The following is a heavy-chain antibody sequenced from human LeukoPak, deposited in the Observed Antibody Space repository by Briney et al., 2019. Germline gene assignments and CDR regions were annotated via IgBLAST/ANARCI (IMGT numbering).Heavy chain of an antibody. Sequence: GGSLRLSCAASGFTFSSYGMHWVRQAPGKGLEWVAFIRYDGSNKYYADSVRGRFTISRDNSKNTLYLQMNSLRAEDTAVYYCAKDSFVPQVSVFQHWGQGTLVTVSS. J-gene: IGHJ1*01. D-gene: IGHD2-15*01. CDR1: GFTFSSYG. V-gene: IGHV3-30*02. CDR3: AKDSFVPQVSVFQH. CDR2: IRYDGSNK.